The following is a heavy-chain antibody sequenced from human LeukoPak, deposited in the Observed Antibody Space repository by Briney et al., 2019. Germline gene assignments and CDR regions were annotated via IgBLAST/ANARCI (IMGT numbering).Heavy chain of an antibody. Sequence: SETLSLTCTVSGYSISSGYYWGWIRQPPGKGLEWIGSIYHSGSTYYNPSLKSRVTISVDTSKNQFSLKLNSVTAADTAVYYCARARVYGSGSYYGYWGQGTLVIVSS. J-gene: IGHJ4*02. CDR2: IYHSGST. CDR3: ARARVYGSGSYYGY. D-gene: IGHD3-10*01. CDR1: GYSISSGYY. V-gene: IGHV4-38-2*02.